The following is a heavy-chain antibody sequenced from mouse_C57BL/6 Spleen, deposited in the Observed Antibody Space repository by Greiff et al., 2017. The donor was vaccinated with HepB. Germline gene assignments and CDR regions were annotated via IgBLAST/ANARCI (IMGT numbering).Heavy chain of an antibody. D-gene: IGHD4-1*01. CDR2: ISSGSSTI. CDR3: ARMLTWTGYFDY. Sequence: EVQLVESGGGLVKPGGSLKLSCAASGFTFSDYGMHWVRQAPEKGLEGVAYISSGSSTIYYAEKVKGRFTISRDNAKNTLFLQMTSLRSEDTAMYYCARMLTWTGYFDYWGHGTTLTVSS. J-gene: IGHJ2*01. CDR1: GFTFSDYG. V-gene: IGHV5-17*01.